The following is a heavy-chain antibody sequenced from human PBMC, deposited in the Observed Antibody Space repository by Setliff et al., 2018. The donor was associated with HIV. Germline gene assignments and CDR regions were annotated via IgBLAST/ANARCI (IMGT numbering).Heavy chain of an antibody. CDR3: ARRGRDGVLIVFATGFDP. CDR2: IYTSGST. V-gene: IGHV4-61*02. Sequence: SETLSLTCTVSGGSISSGSYYWSWIRQPAGKGLEWIGRIYTSGSTNYNPSLKSRVTISVDTSKNQFSLKLSSVTAADTAVYYCARRGRDGVLIVFATGFDPWGQGTLVTVSS. J-gene: IGHJ5*02. CDR1: GGSISSGSYY. D-gene: IGHD2-8*01.